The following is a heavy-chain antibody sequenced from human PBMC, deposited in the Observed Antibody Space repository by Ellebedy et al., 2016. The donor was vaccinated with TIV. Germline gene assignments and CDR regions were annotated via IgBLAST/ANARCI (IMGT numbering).Heavy chain of an antibody. CDR3: ARPLAQRYYGMDV. J-gene: IGHJ6*02. CDR1: GGTFSSYA. D-gene: IGHD6-25*01. CDR2: IIPIFGTA. V-gene: IGHV1-69*13. Sequence: SVKVSCXASGGTFSSYAISWVRQAPGQGLEWMGGIIPIFGTANYAQKFQGRVTITADESTSTAYMELSSLRSEDTAVYYCARPLAQRYYGMDVWGQGTTVTVSS.